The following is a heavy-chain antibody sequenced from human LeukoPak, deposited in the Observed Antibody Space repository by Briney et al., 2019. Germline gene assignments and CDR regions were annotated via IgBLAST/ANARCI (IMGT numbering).Heavy chain of an antibody. CDR2: ISPYNGNT. CDR3: ARDQKQWLIDGFDI. V-gene: IGHV1-18*01. D-gene: IGHD6-19*01. Sequence: GASVKVSCKASGYTFSSYGISWVREAPGQELEWMGWISPYNGNTNYAQKLQGGLTMTTDTSTSTAYMELTSLKSDDTAVYYCARDQKQWLIDGFDIWGQGTMVTVSS. J-gene: IGHJ3*02. CDR1: GYTFSSYG.